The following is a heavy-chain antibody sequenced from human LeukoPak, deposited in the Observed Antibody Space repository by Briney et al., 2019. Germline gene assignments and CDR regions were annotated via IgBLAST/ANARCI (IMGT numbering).Heavy chain of an antibody. D-gene: IGHD1-26*01. V-gene: IGHV7-4-1*02. CDR1: GYTFTSYA. Sequence: ASVKVSCKASGYTFTSYAMNWVRQAPGQGLEWMGWINTNTGDPTYAQGFTGRFVFSLDTSVSTAYLQISSLKAEDTAVYYCARALDQWHRELSSFDPWGQGTLVTVSS. CDR3: ARALDQWHRELSSFDP. J-gene: IGHJ5*02. CDR2: INTNTGDP.